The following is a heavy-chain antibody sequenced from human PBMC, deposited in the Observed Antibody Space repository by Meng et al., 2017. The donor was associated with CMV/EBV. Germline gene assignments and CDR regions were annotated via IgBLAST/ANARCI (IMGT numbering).Heavy chain of an antibody. V-gene: IGHV4-34*01. J-gene: IGHJ5*02. Sequence: VHRQQWRQGLLKPAETLSLTCAVYGVSFSGYYWSWIRQPPGKGLEWIGEINHSGSTNYNPSLKSRVTISVDTSKNQFSLKLSSVTAADTAVYYCARGGNWFDPWGQGTLVTVSS. CDR2: INHSGST. CDR1: GVSFSGYY. CDR3: ARGGNWFDP.